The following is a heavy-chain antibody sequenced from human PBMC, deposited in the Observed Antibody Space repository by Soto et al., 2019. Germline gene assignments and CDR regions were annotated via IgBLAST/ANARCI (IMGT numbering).Heavy chain of an antibody. CDR2: IRSKANSYAT. V-gene: IGHV3-73*01. CDR3: TRHETSSYFDY. J-gene: IGHJ4*02. CDR1: GFTFSGSA. Sequence: PWGSLRLSCAASGFTFSGSAMHRVRQASGKGLEWVGRIRSKANSYATAYAASVKGRFTISRDDSKNTAYLQMNSLKTEDTAVYYCTRHETSSYFDYWGQGTLVTVSS.